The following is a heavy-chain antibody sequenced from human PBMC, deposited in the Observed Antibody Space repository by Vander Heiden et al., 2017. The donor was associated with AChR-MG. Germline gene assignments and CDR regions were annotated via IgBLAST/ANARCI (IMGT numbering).Heavy chain of an antibody. Sequence: LLESGGDVVQPGRSLTLSCVASGFTFSKNGMHWVRQAPGKGLEWVATTSFDGSKTHYADSVKGRFTISRTNSNYTLYLQMSRLRPEDTAVYFCAKGGSGTVYHYYPMDVWGHGTTVTVSS. J-gene: IGHJ6*02. D-gene: IGHD6-19*01. CDR3: AKGGSGTVYHYYPMDV. V-gene: IGHV3-30*18. CDR2: TSFDGSKT. CDR1: GFTFSKNG.